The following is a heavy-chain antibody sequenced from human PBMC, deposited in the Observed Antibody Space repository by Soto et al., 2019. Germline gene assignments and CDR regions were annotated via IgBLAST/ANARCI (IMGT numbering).Heavy chain of an antibody. CDR3: ARGSHGWWFASYYGMDV. CDR1: GYTFTSYG. Sequence: QVQLVQSGAEVKKPGASVKVSCKASGYTFTSYGISWVRQAPGQGLEWMGWISAYNGNTNYAQKLQGRVTMTTDTSKSTAYMELRSLRSDDTAVYYCARGSHGWWFASYYGMDVWGQGTTVTVSS. J-gene: IGHJ6*02. D-gene: IGHD2-15*01. V-gene: IGHV1-18*01. CDR2: ISAYNGNT.